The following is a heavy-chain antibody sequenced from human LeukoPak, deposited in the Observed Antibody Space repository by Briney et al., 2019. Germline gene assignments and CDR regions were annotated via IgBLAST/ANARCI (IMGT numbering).Heavy chain of an antibody. D-gene: IGHD3-16*01. CDR1: GFTFSNFG. CDR3: AKSIRLTADFDH. Sequence: PGGSLRLSCAASGFTFSNFGMSWVRQAPGKGLEWVSVISGSGGSTSYADSVKGRFTISRDNSKSTLYLQMNSLRVEDTAIYYCAKSIRLTADFDHWGQGTLVTVSS. J-gene: IGHJ4*02. CDR2: ISGSGGST. V-gene: IGHV3-23*01.